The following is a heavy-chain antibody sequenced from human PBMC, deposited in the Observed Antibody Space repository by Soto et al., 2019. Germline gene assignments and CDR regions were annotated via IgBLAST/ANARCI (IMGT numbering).Heavy chain of an antibody. CDR3: ASPGLSQRGSWYPSDYYGMDV. CDR2: IDPSDSYT. J-gene: IGHJ6*02. CDR1: GYSFTSYW. V-gene: IGHV5-10-1*01. D-gene: IGHD6-13*01. Sequence: PGESLKISCKGSGYSFTSYWISWVRQMPGKGLEWMGRIDPSDSYTNYSPSFQGHVTISADKSISTAYLQWSSLKASDTAMYYCASPGLSQRGSWYPSDYYGMDVWGQGTTVTVS.